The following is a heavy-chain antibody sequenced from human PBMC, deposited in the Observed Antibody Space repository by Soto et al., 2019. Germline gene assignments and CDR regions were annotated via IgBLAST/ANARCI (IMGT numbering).Heavy chain of an antibody. CDR2: ILPVFGTT. D-gene: IGHD1-26*01. Sequence: SVKVPCKASGDTSSNYGVSWVRQAPGQGLEWMGGILPVFGTTTYARNFQGRITITADKSTSTVYMELTSLRSDDTATYYCARDPDEVVGTDYHYYGMDVWDQGATVTVSS. V-gene: IGHV1-69*06. CDR1: GDTSSNYG. J-gene: IGHJ6*02. CDR3: ARDPDEVVGTDYHYYGMDV.